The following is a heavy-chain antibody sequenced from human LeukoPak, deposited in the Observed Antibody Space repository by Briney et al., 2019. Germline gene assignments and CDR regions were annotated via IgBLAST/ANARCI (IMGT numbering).Heavy chain of an antibody. CDR3: ARSFRHYYYYMDV. J-gene: IGHJ6*03. Sequence: PSETLPLTCIVSGGSFSGSYWSWIRQSPGKGLEWIGYIYHSGSTNYNPSLNSRATISLDTSNIQFSLRLNSVTAADTAVYYCARSFRHYYYYMDVWGQGTTVTVSS. CDR1: GGSFSGSY. CDR2: IYHSGST. V-gene: IGHV4-59*08.